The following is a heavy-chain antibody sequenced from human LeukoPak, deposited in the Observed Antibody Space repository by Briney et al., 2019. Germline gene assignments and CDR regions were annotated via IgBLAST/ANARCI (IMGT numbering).Heavy chain of an antibody. CDR2: MKEDGSDI. CDR1: GFDFNSYT. J-gene: IGHJ4*02. V-gene: IGHV3-7*01. D-gene: IGHD3-9*01. CDR3: ARGGARYLDS. Sequence: GSLRLSCVASGFDFNSYTMSWARQAPGKGLEWVAKMKEDGSDIHYVDSVKGRFTICRDSAKNSLCLQMSSLRADDTAVYYCARGGARYLDSWGQGILVTVSS.